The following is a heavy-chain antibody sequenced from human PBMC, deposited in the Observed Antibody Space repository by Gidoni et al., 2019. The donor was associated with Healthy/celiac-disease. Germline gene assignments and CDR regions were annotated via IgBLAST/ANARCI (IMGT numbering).Heavy chain of an antibody. V-gene: IGHV4-30-4*01. CDR3: ARGDCSGGSCYSAVGY. Sequence: QVQLQESGPGLVQPSQTLSLTCTVSGGSISSGDYYWSWIRQPPGKGLEWIGYIYYSGSTYYNPSLKSRVTISVDTSKNQFSLKLSSVTAADTAVYYCARGDCSGGSCYSAVGYWGQGTLVTVSS. D-gene: IGHD2-15*01. CDR2: IYYSGST. CDR1: GGSISSGDYY. J-gene: IGHJ4*02.